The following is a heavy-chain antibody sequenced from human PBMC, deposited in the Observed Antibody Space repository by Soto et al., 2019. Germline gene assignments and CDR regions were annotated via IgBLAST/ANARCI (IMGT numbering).Heavy chain of an antibody. CDR3: ARAYCSSTSCYPGGAYYYYYGMDV. CDR1: GGSIISSSYY. D-gene: IGHD2-2*01. CDR2: IYYSGST. J-gene: IGHJ6*02. Sequence: SETLSLTCTVYGGSIISSSYYWGWIRQHPGKGLEWIGYIYYSGSTYYNPSLKSRVTISVDTSKNQFSLKLSSVTAADTAVYYCARAYCSSTSCYPGGAYYYYYGMDVWGQGTTVTVSS. V-gene: IGHV4-31*03.